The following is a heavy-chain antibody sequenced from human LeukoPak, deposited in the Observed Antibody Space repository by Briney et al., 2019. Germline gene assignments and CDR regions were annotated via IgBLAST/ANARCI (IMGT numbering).Heavy chain of an antibody. Sequence: ASVKVSCKASGYTFTGYYMHWVRQAPGQGLEWMGWMNPNSGNTGYAQKFQGRVTMTRNTSISTAYMELSSLRSEDTAVYYCARGHGSGSNYWGQGTLVTVSS. V-gene: IGHV1-8*02. J-gene: IGHJ4*02. CDR3: ARGHGSGSNY. CDR2: MNPNSGNT. CDR1: GYTFTGYY. D-gene: IGHD6-19*01.